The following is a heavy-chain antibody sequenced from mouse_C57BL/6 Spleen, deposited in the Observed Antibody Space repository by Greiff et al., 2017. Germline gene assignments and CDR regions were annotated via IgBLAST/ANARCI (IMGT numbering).Heavy chain of an antibody. CDR3: ARENYYGSSPYAMDY. V-gene: IGHV1-64*01. CDR2: IHPNSGST. J-gene: IGHJ4*01. Sequence: VQLQQPGAELVKPGASVKLSCKASGYTFTSYWMHWVKQRPGQGLEWIGMIHPNSGSTNYNEKFKSKATLTVDKSSSTAYMQRSSLTSEDSAVYYCARENYYGSSPYAMDYWGQGTSVTVSS. D-gene: IGHD1-1*01. CDR1: GYTFTSYW.